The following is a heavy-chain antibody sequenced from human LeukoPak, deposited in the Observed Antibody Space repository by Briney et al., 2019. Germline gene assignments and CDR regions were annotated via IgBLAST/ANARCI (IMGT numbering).Heavy chain of an antibody. D-gene: IGHD2-15*01. V-gene: IGHV4-30-2*01. CDR2: IYHSGST. CDR3: ARACSGGSCHRHTGDAFDI. CDR1: AGSISSGGYS. J-gene: IGHJ3*02. Sequence: SQTLSLTCAVSAGSISSGGYSWSWIRQPPGKGLEWIGYIYHSGSTYYDPSLKSRVTISVDRSKNQFSLKLTSVTAADTAVYYCARACSGGSCHRHTGDAFDIWGQGTMVTVSS.